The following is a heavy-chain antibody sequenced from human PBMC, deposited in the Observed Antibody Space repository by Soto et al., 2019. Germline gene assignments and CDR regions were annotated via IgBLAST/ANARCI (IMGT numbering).Heavy chain of an antibody. CDR1: GYTFTGYY. CDR3: ARADIVVPAIDY. D-gene: IGHD2-2*01. Sequence: ASVKVSCKASGYTFTGYYMHRLRQAPGQGLEWMGWINPNSGGTNYAQKFQGRVTMTRDTSISTAYMELSRLRSDDTAVYYCARADIVVPAIDYWGQGTLVTVSS. V-gene: IGHV1-2*02. J-gene: IGHJ4*02. CDR2: INPNSGGT.